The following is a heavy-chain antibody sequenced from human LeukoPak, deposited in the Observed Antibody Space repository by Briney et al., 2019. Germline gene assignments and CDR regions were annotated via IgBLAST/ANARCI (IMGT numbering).Heavy chain of an antibody. V-gene: IGHV1-2*02. CDR1: GYTFTGYF. D-gene: IGHD3-16*01. J-gene: IGHJ5*02. CDR2: INSNIGAT. Sequence: ASVKVSCKASGYTFTGYFMHWVRQAPGQGLEWMGWINSNIGATKYARKFQGRVTMTRDTSISTAYMELRSLRSDDTAVYYCARCDPDVSGWFDPWGQGTLVTVSS. CDR3: ARCDPDVSGWFDP.